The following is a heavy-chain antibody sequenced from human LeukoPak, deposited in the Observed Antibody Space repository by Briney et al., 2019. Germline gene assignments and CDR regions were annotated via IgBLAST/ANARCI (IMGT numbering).Heavy chain of an antibody. J-gene: IGHJ6*04. Sequence: AASVKVSCKASGYTFTSYYMHWVRQAPGQGLEWMGWINPNSGGTNYAQKFQGRVTMTRDTSISTAYMELSRLRSDDTAVYYCARELEYSSSPVYVWGKGTTVTVSS. CDR1: GYTFTSYY. D-gene: IGHD6-6*01. CDR3: ARELEYSSSPVYV. CDR2: INPNSGGT. V-gene: IGHV1-2*02.